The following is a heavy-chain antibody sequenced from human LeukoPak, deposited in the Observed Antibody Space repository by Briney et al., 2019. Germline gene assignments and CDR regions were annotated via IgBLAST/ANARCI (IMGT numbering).Heavy chain of an antibody. V-gene: IGHV4-59*01. J-gene: IGHJ4*02. Sequence: SETLSLTYTVSGGSISSYYWSWIRQPPGKGLEWIGYIYYSGSTNCNPSLESRVTISVDTSKNQFSLKLSSVTAADTAVYYCAREKSSTDYFDYWGQGTLVTVSS. D-gene: IGHD4-17*01. CDR2: IYYSGST. CDR1: GGSISSYY. CDR3: AREKSSTDYFDY.